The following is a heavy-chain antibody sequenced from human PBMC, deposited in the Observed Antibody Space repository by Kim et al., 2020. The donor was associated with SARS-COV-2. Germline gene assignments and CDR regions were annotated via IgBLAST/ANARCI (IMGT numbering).Heavy chain of an antibody. V-gene: IGHV3-7*04. CDR3: ARWGSSSWNFDY. D-gene: IGHD6-13*01. J-gene: IGHJ4*02. CDR2: K. Sequence: KYYVDSVKCRFTISRDNAKNSLYLQRSSLRAEDTAVYYCARWGSSSWNFDYWGQGTLVTVSS.